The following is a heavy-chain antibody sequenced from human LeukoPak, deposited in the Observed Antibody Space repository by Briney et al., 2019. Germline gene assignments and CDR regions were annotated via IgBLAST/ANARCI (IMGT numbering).Heavy chain of an antibody. CDR3: ARVPYYYDSSGYSDY. CDR1: GFTFSSYS. J-gene: IGHJ4*02. CDR2: ISSSGSTI. V-gene: IGHV3-48*04. Sequence: GGSLRLSCAASGFTFSSYSMSWVRQAPGKGLEWVSYISSSGSTIYYADSVKGRFTISRDNAKNSLYLQMNSLRAEDTAVYYCARVPYYYDSSGYSDYWGQGTLVTVSS. D-gene: IGHD3-22*01.